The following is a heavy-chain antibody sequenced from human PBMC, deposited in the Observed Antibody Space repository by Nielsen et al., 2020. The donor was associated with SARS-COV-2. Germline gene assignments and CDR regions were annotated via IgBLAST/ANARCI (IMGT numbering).Heavy chain of an antibody. Sequence: GSLRLSCKGSGYSFTSYWIGWVRQMPGKGLEWMGIIYPGDSDTKYSPSFQGQVTISADKSISTAYLQWSSLKASDTAMYYCARATYCSSTNCYVGFDPWGQGTLVTVSS. CDR3: ARATYCSSTNCYVGFDP. V-gene: IGHV5-51*01. CDR2: IYPGDSDT. CDR1: GYSFTSYW. D-gene: IGHD2-2*01. J-gene: IGHJ5*02.